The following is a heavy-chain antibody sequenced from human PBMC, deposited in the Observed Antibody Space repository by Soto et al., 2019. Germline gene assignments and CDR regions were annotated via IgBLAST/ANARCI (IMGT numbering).Heavy chain of an antibody. J-gene: IGHJ6*02. CDR2: IDYSGST. CDR3: ASTMVRGVINYYGMDV. Sequence: SETLSLTSTVSGGTVSSRNYWGGWISQPPGKGLEWIGSIDYSGSTYYSPSLKSRVTISVDTSKNQFSLKLSSVTAADTAVYYCASTMVRGVINYYGMDVWGQGPTVTVSS. D-gene: IGHD3-10*01. V-gene: IGHV4-39*07. CDR1: GGTVSSRNYW.